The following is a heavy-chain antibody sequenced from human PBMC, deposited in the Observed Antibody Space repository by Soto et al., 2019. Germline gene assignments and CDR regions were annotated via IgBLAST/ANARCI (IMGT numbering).Heavy chain of an antibody. J-gene: IGHJ6*03. D-gene: IGHD2-2*02. Sequence: SETLSLTCAVYGGSFSGYYWSWIRQPPGKGLEWIGEINHSGSTNYNPSLKSRVTISVDTSKNQFSLKLSSVTAADTAVYYCARGGYCSSTSCYNYYYMDVWGKGTTVTVSS. V-gene: IGHV4-34*01. CDR2: INHSGST. CDR3: ARGGYCSSTSCYNYYYMDV. CDR1: GGSFSGYY.